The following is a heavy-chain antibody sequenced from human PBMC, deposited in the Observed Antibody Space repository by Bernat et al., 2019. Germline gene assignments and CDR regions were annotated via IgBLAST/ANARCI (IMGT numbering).Heavy chain of an antibody. CDR2: ISSSSSYI. CDR1: GFTFSSYS. Sequence: EVQLVESGGGLVKPGGSLRLSCAASGFTFSSYSMNWVRQAPGKGLEWVSSISSSSSYIYYADSVKGRFTISRDNAKNSLCLQMNSLRAEDTAVYYCARDRCSGGSCLPDYWGQGTLVTVSS. J-gene: IGHJ4*02. V-gene: IGHV3-21*01. D-gene: IGHD2-15*01. CDR3: ARDRCSGGSCLPDY.